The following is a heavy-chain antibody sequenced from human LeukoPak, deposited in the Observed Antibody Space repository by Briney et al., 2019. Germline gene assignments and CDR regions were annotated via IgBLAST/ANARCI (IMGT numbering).Heavy chain of an antibody. CDR1: GFTFSSYS. Sequence: GGSLRLSCAASGFTFSSYSMNWVRQAPGKGLEWVSSISGSSSYIYYADSAKGRFTISRDNAKNSLYLQMNSLRAEDTAVYYCARDAPVGVLRYAFDIWGQGTMVTVSS. CDR2: ISGSSSYI. D-gene: IGHD3-3*01. CDR3: ARDAPVGVLRYAFDI. V-gene: IGHV3-21*01. J-gene: IGHJ3*02.